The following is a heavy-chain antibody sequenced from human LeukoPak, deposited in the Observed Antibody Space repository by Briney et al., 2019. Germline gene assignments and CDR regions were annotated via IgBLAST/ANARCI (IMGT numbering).Heavy chain of an antibody. CDR2: IKQDGSEK. CDR1: GFTFSTDW. CDR3: ARERGRTTVTWFYFDY. V-gene: IGHV3-7*05. J-gene: IGHJ4*02. D-gene: IGHD4-17*01. Sequence: GGSLRLSCAASGFTFSTDWMSWVRQAPGKGLEWVASIKQDGSEKYYVDSVKGRFTISRDNAKNSLYLQMNSLRAEDTAVYCCARERGRTTVTWFYFDYWGQGTLVTVSS.